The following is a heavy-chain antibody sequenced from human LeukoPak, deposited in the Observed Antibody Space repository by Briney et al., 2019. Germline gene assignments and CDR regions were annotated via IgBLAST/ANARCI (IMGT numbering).Heavy chain of an antibody. V-gene: IGHV1-69*04. CDR1: GGTFSSYA. CDR3: TRVVITSYYYYYGMDV. D-gene: IGHD3-22*01. Sequence: ASVKVSCKASGGTFSSYAISWVRQAPGQGLEWMGRIIPILGIANYAQKFQGRVTITADKSTSTAYMELSSLRSEDTAVYYCTRVVITSYYYYYGMDVWGQGTTVTVSS. J-gene: IGHJ6*02. CDR2: IIPILGIA.